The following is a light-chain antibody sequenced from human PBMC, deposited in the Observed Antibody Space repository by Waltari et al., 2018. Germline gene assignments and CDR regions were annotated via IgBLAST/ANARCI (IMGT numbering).Light chain of an antibody. CDR3: QQRSNWPPRVT. J-gene: IGKJ5*01. CDR2: DAS. CDR1: QCVSSY. V-gene: IGKV3-11*01. Sequence: EIVLTQSPATLSLSPGERATLSCRASQCVSSYLAWYQQKPGQAPRLLIYDASNRATGIPARFSGSGSGTDFTLTISSLEPEDFAVYYCQQRSNWPPRVTFGQGTRLEIK.